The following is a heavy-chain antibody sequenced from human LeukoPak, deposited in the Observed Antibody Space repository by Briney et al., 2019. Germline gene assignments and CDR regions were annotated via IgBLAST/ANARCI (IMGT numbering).Heavy chain of an antibody. V-gene: IGHV3-30-3*01. J-gene: IGHJ4*02. D-gene: IGHD3-3*01. CDR2: ISYDGSNK. CDR3: ARERGPSALNYDSVFDY. Sequence: GGSLRLSCAASGFTFSSYAMHWVRQAPGKGLEWVAVISYDGSNKYYADSVKGRFTISRDNSKNTLYLQMNSLRAEDTAVYYCARERGPSALNYDSVFDYWGQGTLVTVSS. CDR1: GFTFSSYA.